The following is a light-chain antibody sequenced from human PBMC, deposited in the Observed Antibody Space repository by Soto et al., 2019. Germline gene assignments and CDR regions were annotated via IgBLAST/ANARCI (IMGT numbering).Light chain of an antibody. J-gene: IGKJ5*01. Sequence: EIVLTQSPATLSVSPGESATLSCRANQSVSSRLGWYQQRPGQAPRLLIYGASTRATGIPARFSGSGSGTEFTLTISSLQSEDSAVYYCQQYANWPPFTFGQGTRLEIK. CDR3: QQYANWPPFT. V-gene: IGKV3-15*01. CDR1: QSVSSR. CDR2: GAS.